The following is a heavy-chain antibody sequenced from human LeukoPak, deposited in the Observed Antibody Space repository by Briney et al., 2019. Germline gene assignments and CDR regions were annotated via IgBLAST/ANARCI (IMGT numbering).Heavy chain of an antibody. CDR3: ARGWLAETTVVTPYNY. J-gene: IGHJ4*02. CDR1: GGTLRSNA. Sequence: SVKVSCKASGGTLRSNAISWVRQAPGQGLEWMGGITPIFGTANYAQKFQGRVTITAVESMSTAYMELSSLRSEDTAVYYCARGWLAETTVVTPYNYWGQGTLVTVSS. V-gene: IGHV1-69*13. CDR2: ITPIFGTA. D-gene: IGHD4-23*01.